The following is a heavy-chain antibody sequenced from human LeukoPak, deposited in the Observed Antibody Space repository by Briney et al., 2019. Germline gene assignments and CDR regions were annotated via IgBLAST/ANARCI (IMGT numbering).Heavy chain of an antibody. Sequence: ASVKVSCKASGGTFSSYAISWVRQAPGQGLEWMGGIIPIFGTANYAQKFQGRVTITADESTSTAYMELSSLRSEDTAVYYCASSPPILLWFGELRFAKDYYMDVWGKGTTVTISS. CDR3: ASSPPILLWFGELRFAKDYYMDV. CDR1: GGTFSSYA. V-gene: IGHV1-69*13. J-gene: IGHJ6*03. D-gene: IGHD3-10*01. CDR2: IIPIFGTA.